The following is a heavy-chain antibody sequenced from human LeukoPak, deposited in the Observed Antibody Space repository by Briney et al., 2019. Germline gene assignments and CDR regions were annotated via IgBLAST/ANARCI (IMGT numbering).Heavy chain of an antibody. J-gene: IGHJ5*02. CDR1: GGSFSGYY. D-gene: IGHD6-13*01. V-gene: IGHV4-34*01. CDR3: ARGPKLGYNWFDP. Sequence: SQTLSLTCAVYGGSFSGYYWSWIRKPPGKGLEWIGEISHSGSTNYNPSLKSRVTISVDTSKNQYSLKLSSVTAADTAVYYCARGPKLGYNWFDPLGPGNPGHRLL. CDR2: ISHSGST.